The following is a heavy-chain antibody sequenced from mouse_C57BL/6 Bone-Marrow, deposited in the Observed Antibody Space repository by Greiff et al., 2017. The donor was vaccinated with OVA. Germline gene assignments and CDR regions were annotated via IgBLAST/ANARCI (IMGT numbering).Heavy chain of an antibody. CDR1: GYTFTSYW. CDR2: IDPSDSYT. D-gene: IGHD2-1*01. V-gene: IGHV1-50*01. Sequence: QVQLQQPGAELVKPGVSVKLSCKASGYTFTSYWMQWVKQRPGQGLEWIGEIDPSDSYTNYNQKFKGKATLTVDTSSSTAYMQLSSLTSEDSAVYYCASGNYPYYAMDYWGQGTSVTVSS. CDR3: ASGNYPYYAMDY. J-gene: IGHJ4*01.